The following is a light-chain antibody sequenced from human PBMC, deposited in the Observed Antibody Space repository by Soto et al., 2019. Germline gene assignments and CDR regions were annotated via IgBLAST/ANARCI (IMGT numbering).Light chain of an antibody. CDR1: SSNIGNNA. J-gene: IGLJ1*01. CDR2: YDN. Sequence: QSVLTQPPSVSEAPRQRVTISCSGSSSNIGNNAVNWYHQLPGQAPKIVIYYDNLLTSGVSDRFSGSKSGISASLAISDLQSDDEADYYCAAWDDSLNAYVFGPGTKVTVL. V-gene: IGLV1-36*01. CDR3: AAWDDSLNAYV.